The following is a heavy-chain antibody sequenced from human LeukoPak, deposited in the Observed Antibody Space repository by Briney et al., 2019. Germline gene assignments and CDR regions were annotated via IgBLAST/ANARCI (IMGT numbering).Heavy chain of an antibody. CDR2: INSDGSNT. V-gene: IGHV3-74*01. J-gene: IGHJ4*02. D-gene: IGHD3-22*01. CDR1: GFTFSSYW. CDR3: ARDLELVYYDSSGYDY. Sequence: GGPLSLSCAPSGFTFSSYWMHWVPQVPGKGLVWVSRINSDGSNTRYADSVKGRFTISRDNAKNTLYLQMNSLRAEDTAVYYCARDLELVYYDSSGYDYWGQGTLVIVSS.